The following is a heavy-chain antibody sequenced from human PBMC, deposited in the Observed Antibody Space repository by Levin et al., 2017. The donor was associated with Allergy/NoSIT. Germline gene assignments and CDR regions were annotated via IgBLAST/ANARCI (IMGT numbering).Heavy chain of an antibody. V-gene: IGHV3-23*01. CDR1: GFTFNNYA. CDR3: AKDDNWLPAEY. Sequence: SCAASGFTFNNYAMSWVRQAPGKGLEWVSSITASGGTTYYADSLKGRITISRDNSKNTVYLQINSLRADDTALYYCAKDDNWLPAEYWGQGNLVTVSS. CDR2: ITASGGTT. J-gene: IGHJ4*02. D-gene: IGHD5-24*01.